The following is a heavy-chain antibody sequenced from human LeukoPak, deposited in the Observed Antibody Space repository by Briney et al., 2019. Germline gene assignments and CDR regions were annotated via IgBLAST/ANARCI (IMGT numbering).Heavy chain of an antibody. V-gene: IGHV3-15*01. J-gene: IGHJ5*02. D-gene: IGHD6-19*01. CDR1: GFTFTNAR. Sequence: GGSLRLSCAVSGFTFTNARMSWVRQAPGKGREWVGRIRSKTEGGSTDYAGSVKGRFTNSRDYSKNTLYLQMNSLKSEDTAVYHCSTDSYSSGWQAWGQGTLVTVSS. CDR3: STDSYSSGWQA. CDR2: IRSKTEGGST.